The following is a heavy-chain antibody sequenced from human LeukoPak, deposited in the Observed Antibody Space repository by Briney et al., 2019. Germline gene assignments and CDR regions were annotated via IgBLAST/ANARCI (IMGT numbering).Heavy chain of an antibody. CDR2: INTNNGDT. J-gene: IGHJ4*02. CDR1: GYTFTGYY. V-gene: IGHV1-2*02. Sequence: ASVKVSCKASGYTFTGYYIHWVRQAPGQGLEWMGWINTNNGDTRFPQEFQGRVTMTSDTSIRTVYMELSSLRSDDTAIYYCARGPNFGLDYWGQGTLVTVSS. D-gene: IGHD1-1*01. CDR3: ARGPNFGLDY.